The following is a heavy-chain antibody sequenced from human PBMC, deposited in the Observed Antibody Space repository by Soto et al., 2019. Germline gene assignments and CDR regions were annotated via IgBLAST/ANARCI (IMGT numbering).Heavy chain of an antibody. CDR3: ARRGYCSSKSSPSAHYYMDV. Sequence: QVQLVESGGGVVQPGRSLRLSCAASGFTFSSYGMHWVRQAPGKGLEWVAVIWYDGSNKYYADSVKGRFTISRDNSKNTRDLHRNTLRAEDTAVYYCARRGYCSSKSSPSAHYYMDVWGKGTTVTVSS. V-gene: IGHV3-33*01. J-gene: IGHJ6*03. D-gene: IGHD2-2*01. CDR1: GFTFSSYG. CDR2: IWYDGSNK.